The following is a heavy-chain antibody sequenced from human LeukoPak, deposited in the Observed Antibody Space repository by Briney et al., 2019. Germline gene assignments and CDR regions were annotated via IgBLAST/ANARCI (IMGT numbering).Heavy chain of an antibody. J-gene: IGHJ4*02. CDR3: AREFNYYDSSGYNFDY. Sequence: GASVKVSCKASGYTFTSYGISWVRQAPGQGLEWMGWISAYNGNTNYAQKLQGRVTMTTVTSTSTAYMELRSLRSDDTAVYYCAREFNYYDSSGYNFDYWGQGTLVTVSS. CDR1: GYTFTSYG. V-gene: IGHV1-18*01. D-gene: IGHD3-22*01. CDR2: ISAYNGNT.